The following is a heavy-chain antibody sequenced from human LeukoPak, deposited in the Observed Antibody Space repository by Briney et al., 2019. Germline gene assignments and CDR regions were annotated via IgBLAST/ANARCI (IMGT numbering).Heavy chain of an antibody. CDR3: AELGITMIGGV. CDR1: GFTFSNYW. V-gene: IGHV3-7*01. CDR2: IKEDGSAK. D-gene: IGHD3-10*02. Sequence: GGSLRLSCAASGFTFSNYWMSWVRQAPGKGLEWVANIKEDGSAKYYVDSVKGRFTITRDNAKNSVYLQMNCLRAEDTAVYYCAELGITMIGGVWGKGTTVTISS. J-gene: IGHJ6*04.